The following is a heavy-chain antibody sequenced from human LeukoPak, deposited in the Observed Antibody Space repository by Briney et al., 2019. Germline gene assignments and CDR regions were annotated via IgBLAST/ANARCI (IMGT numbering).Heavy chain of an antibody. V-gene: IGHV3-53*01. J-gene: IGHJ3*02. D-gene: IGHD6-19*01. Sequence: GGSLRLSCAASGFTVSSNYMSWVRQAPGKGLEWVSVIYSGGSTYYADSVKGRFTISRDNSKNTLYLQMSSLRAEDTAVYYCAREGAGTVNAFDIWGQGTMVTVSS. CDR3: AREGAGTVNAFDI. CDR2: IYSGGST. CDR1: GFTVSSNY.